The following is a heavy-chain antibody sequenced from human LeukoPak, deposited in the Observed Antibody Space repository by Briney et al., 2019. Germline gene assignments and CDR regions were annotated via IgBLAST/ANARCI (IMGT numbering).Heavy chain of an antibody. Sequence: GGSLRLSCAASGFNLNSYAMHWVRQAPGKGLEWVAVISYDGDNKYYGDPMQGRFTISRDNAKNSLYLQMNSLRAEDTAVYYCASGSLQLVQDYWGQGTLVTVSS. J-gene: IGHJ4*02. D-gene: IGHD6-13*01. V-gene: IGHV3-30-3*01. CDR3: ASGSLQLVQDY. CDR2: ISYDGDNK. CDR1: GFNLNSYA.